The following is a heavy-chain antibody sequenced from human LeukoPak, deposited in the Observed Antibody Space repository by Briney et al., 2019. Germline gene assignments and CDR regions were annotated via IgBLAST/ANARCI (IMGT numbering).Heavy chain of an antibody. CDR3: ASSKYSYGHSDY. Sequence: GGSLRLSCAASGFTFSSYSMNWVRQAPGKGLEWVSSISSSSSYIYYADSVKGRFTISRDNAKNSLYLQMNSLRAEDTAVYYCASSKYSYGHSDYWGQGTLVTVSS. J-gene: IGHJ4*02. CDR1: GFTFSSYS. CDR2: ISSSSSYI. D-gene: IGHD5-18*01. V-gene: IGHV3-21*01.